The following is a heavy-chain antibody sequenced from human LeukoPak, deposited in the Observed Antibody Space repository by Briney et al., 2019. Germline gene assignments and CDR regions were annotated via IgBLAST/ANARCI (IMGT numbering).Heavy chain of an antibody. Sequence: GGSLRLSCAASAFTFSSYAMSWVRQAPGKGLEWVSAISGGGAYTYYADSVKGRFTISRDNSNNTLYLQMNSLRAEDTAVYYCAKRDTCSWRGAFDIWGQGTMVTVSS. J-gene: IGHJ3*02. V-gene: IGHV3-23*01. D-gene: IGHD6-13*01. CDR3: AKRDTCSWRGAFDI. CDR2: ISGGGAYT. CDR1: AFTFSSYA.